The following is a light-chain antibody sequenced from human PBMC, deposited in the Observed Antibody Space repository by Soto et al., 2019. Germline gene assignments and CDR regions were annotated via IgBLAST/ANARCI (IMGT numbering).Light chain of an antibody. CDR3: QHYGSTPLA. CDR2: DAS. CDR1: QSVRSNY. V-gene: IGKV3-20*01. J-gene: IGKJ4*01. Sequence: EIVLTQSPDTLSLSPGERATLSCRASQSVRSNYLAWYQQKPGQAPRFLIYDASSRATGIPDRFSGSGSGTDFTLTISSLEPEDCAVYYCQHYGSTPLAFGGGTKVEIK.